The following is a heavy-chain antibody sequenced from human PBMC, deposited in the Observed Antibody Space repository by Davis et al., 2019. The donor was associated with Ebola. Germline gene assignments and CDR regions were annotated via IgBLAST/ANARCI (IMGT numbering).Heavy chain of an antibody. CDR2: IIPILGIA. Sequence: SVKVSCKASGYTFTSYGISWVRQAPGQGLEWMGRIIPILGIANYAQKFQGRVTITADKSTSTAYVELSSLRSEDTAVYYCAAGYYDFWSGYGYYYGMDVWGQGTTVTVSS. D-gene: IGHD3-3*01. CDR1: GYTFTSYG. CDR3: AAGYYDFWSGYGYYYGMDV. J-gene: IGHJ6*02. V-gene: IGHV1-69*04.